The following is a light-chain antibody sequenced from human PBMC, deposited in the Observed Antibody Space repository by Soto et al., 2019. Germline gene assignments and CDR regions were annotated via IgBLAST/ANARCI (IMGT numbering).Light chain of an antibody. J-gene: IGLJ2*01. CDR2: EVN. V-gene: IGLV2-23*02. Sequence: QSALTQPASVSGSPGQSIAISCTGTSSNVGGYNFVSWYQQHPGKAPKLLIYEVNKRPSGASNRFSGSKSDNTASLTISGLQAEDEADYYCCSYGGDRIFGGGTKLTVL. CDR3: CSYGGDRI. CDR1: SSNVGGYNF.